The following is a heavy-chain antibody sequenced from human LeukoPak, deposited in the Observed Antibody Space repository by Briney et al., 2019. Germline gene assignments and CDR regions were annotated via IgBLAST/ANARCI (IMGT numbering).Heavy chain of an antibody. Sequence: GGSLRLSCAASGLTFSSYWMHWVRHAPGKGLVWVSRINSDGSSTSYADSVKGRFTISRDNAKNTLYLQMNSLRAEDTAVYYCARDLDYDSSGYPVDYWGQGTLVTVSS. CDR3: ARDLDYDSSGYPVDY. J-gene: IGHJ4*02. D-gene: IGHD3-22*01. CDR2: INSDGSST. V-gene: IGHV3-74*01. CDR1: GLTFSSYW.